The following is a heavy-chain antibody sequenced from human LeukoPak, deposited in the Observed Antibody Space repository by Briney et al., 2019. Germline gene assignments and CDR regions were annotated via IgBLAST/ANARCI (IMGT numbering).Heavy chain of an antibody. CDR2: VYSSGSA. J-gene: IGHJ6*02. CDR3: ARVSSSGWGGRVDYGMDV. D-gene: IGHD2-15*01. V-gene: IGHV4-59*01. Sequence: SETLSLTCTVSGGSISSFYWSWIRQPPGKGLEWVGCVYSSGSANYNPSLKGRVTISIDMSKNQFSLKLSSVTAADTAVYYCARVSSSGWGGRVDYGMDVWGQETTVTVSS. CDR1: GGSISSFY.